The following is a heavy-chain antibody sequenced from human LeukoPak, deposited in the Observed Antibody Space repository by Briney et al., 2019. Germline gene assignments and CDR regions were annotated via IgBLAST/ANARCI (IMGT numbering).Heavy chain of an antibody. CDR3: ARDGAYCGGDCYYGY. J-gene: IGHJ4*02. Sequence: PGGSLRLSCAASGFTFSSYWMHWVRQAPGKGLVWVSRINSDGSSTSYAGSVKGRFTISRDNAKNTLYLQMNSLRAEDTAVYYCARDGAYCGGDCYYGYWGQGTLVTVSS. CDR2: INSDGSST. V-gene: IGHV3-74*01. CDR1: GFTFSSYW. D-gene: IGHD2-21*02.